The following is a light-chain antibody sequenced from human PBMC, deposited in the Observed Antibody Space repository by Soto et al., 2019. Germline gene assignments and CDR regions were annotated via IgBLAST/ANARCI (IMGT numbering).Light chain of an antibody. Sequence: EIVMTQSPATLSVSPGERATLSCRASQSVSSNLAWYQQKPGQAPRLLIYGASTRATGIPARFSGSGSGTEFTLTISSLQSEDFAVYYCQQYNSWPRGTFGQGTKVEIK. CDR1: QSVSSN. V-gene: IGKV3-15*01. CDR3: QQYNSWPRGT. J-gene: IGKJ1*01. CDR2: GAS.